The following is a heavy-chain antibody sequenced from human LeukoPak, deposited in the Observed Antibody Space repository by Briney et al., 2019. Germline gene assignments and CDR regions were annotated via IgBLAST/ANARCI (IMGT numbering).Heavy chain of an antibody. V-gene: IGHV4-34*01. CDR2: INHSGST. CDR1: GGSFSGYY. CDR3: AREDGSGSYLAFDI. Sequence: PSETLSLTCAVYGGSFSGYYWSWIRQPPGKGLEWIGEINHSGSTNYNPSLKSRVTISVDTSKNQLSLKLSSVTAADTAVYYCAREDGSGSYLAFDIWGQGTMVTVSS. J-gene: IGHJ3*02. D-gene: IGHD3-10*01.